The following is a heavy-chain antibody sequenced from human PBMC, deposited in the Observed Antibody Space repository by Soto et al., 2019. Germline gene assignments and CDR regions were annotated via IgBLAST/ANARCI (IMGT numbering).Heavy chain of an antibody. CDR1: GGSISSYY. CDR2: ISDSGTT. D-gene: IGHD6-6*01. Sequence: QVHLQESGPGLVKPSETLSLTCTVSGGSISSYYWSWIRQPPGKGLEWIGYISDSGTTNYNPSLKSRLSLSVDTSKNQISMKLTSVTAADTALYFCASSCLKFEECGSASHSFDYWGQGTLATISS. J-gene: IGHJ4*02. V-gene: IGHV4-59*08. CDR3: ASSCLKFEECGSASHSFDY.